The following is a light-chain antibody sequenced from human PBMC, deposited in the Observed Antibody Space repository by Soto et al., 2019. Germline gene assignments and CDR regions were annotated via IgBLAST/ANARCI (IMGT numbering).Light chain of an antibody. CDR3: SSYAGGNNYV. V-gene: IGLV2-8*01. Sequence: QSVLTQPPSASGSPGRSVTISCTGTSGDVGGYNYVSWYQQHPGKAPKLMIYEVSQRPSGVPDRFSGSKSGNTASLTVSGLQAEDEADYYCSSYAGGNNYVFGTGTKVTVL. J-gene: IGLJ1*01. CDR1: SGDVGGYNY. CDR2: EVS.